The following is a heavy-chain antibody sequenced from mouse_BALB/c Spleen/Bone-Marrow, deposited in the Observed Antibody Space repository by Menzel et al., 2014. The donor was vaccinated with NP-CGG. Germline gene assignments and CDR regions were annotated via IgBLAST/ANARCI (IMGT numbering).Heavy chain of an antibody. Sequence: VQLQQSGAELVKPGASVKLSCKASGYTFTSYYMYWVKQRPGQGLEWIGRIDPANGNTKYDPKFQGKATITADTSSNTAYLQLSSLTSEDTAVYYCARAGRGRYFDVWGAGTTVTVSS. V-gene: IGHV14-3*02. D-gene: IGHD4-1*01. CDR3: ARAGRGRYFDV. J-gene: IGHJ1*01. CDR2: IDPANGNT. CDR1: GYTFTSYY.